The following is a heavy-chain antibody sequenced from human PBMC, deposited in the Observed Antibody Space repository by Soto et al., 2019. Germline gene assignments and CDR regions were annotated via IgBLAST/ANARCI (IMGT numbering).Heavy chain of an antibody. CDR2: IIPIFGTA. J-gene: IGHJ6*04. V-gene: IGHV1-69*06. Sequence: SVKVSCKASGGTFSSYAISWVRQAPGQGLEWMGGIIPIFGTANYAQKFQGRVTITADKSTSTAYMELSSLRSEDTAVYYCAREDWLWFGELLGYYYGMDVWGKGTRVAVSS. CDR1: GGTFSSYA. D-gene: IGHD3-10*01. CDR3: AREDWLWFGELLGYYYGMDV.